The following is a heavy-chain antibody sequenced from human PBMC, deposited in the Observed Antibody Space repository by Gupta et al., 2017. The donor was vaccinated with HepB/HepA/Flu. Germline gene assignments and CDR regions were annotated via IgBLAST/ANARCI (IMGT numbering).Heavy chain of an antibody. D-gene: IGHD2-2*02. V-gene: IGHV1-46*01. CDR2: INPSGGST. CDR3: ARGGTYCSSTSCYTRNAPNDASDI. CDR1: GYTFTSYY. Sequence: QVQLVQSGAEVKKPGASVKVSCKASGYTFTSYYMHWVRQAPGQGLEWMGIINPSGGSTSYAQKFQGRVTMTRDTSTSTVYMELSSLRSEDTAVYYCARGGTYCSSTSCYTRNAPNDASDIWGQGTMVTVSS. J-gene: IGHJ3*02.